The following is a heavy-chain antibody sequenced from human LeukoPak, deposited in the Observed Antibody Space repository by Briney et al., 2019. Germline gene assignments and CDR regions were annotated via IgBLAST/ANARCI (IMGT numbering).Heavy chain of an antibody. CDR1: GYSISSGYY. CDR3: ARGDYSSSWYEYNWFDP. J-gene: IGHJ5*02. CDR2: IYHSGDT. Sequence: SETLSLTCTVSGYSISSGYYWGWIRQPPGKGLEWIGSIYHSGDTYYSPSLKSRVTISVDTSKNQFSLKLSSVTAADTAVYYCARGDYSSSWYEYNWFDPWGQGTLVTVSS. D-gene: IGHD6-13*01. V-gene: IGHV4-38-2*02.